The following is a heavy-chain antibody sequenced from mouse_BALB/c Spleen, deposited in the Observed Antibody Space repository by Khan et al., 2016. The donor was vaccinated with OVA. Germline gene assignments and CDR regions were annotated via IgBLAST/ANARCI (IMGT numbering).Heavy chain of an antibody. J-gene: IGHJ2*01. CDR2: IWAGGST. Sequence: VELVESGPGLVAPSQSLSITCTVSGFSLTNYGVHWVRQPPGKGLEWLGVIWAGGSTNYNSALMSRLSISKDNSKSQVFLKMNSLQTDYTAMYFCARNREPDYFDYWGQGTTLTVSS. V-gene: IGHV2-9*02. CDR1: GFSLTNYG. CDR3: ARNREPDYFDY.